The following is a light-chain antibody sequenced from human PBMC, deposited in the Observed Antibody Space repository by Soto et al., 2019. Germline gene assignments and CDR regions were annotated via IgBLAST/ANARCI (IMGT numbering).Light chain of an antibody. CDR3: QQYLGG. V-gene: IGKV1-5*03. CDR2: KAS. J-gene: IGKJ1*01. Sequence: DIQMTQSPSTLSASVGDRVTITCRASQSISSWLAWYQQKPGKAPKLLIYKASSLESGVPSRFSGSGSGTEFTLTISSLQPADFATYYCQQYLGGFGQGTKVEIK. CDR1: QSISSW.